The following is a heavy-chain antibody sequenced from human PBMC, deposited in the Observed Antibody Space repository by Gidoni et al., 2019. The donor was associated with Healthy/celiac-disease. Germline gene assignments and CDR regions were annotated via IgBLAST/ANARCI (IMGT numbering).Heavy chain of an antibody. D-gene: IGHD2-15*01. CDR1: GCSISSGGYY. Sequence: QVQLQESGPGLVKPSQTLSLPCTVSGCSISSGGYYWSWIRQHPGKGLEWIGYIYYSGSTYYNPSLKSRVTISVDTSKNQFSLKLSSVTAADTAVYYCARGYCSGGSCLNLDYWGQGTLVTVSS. CDR2: IYYSGST. J-gene: IGHJ4*02. V-gene: IGHV4-31*03. CDR3: ARGYCSGGSCLNLDY.